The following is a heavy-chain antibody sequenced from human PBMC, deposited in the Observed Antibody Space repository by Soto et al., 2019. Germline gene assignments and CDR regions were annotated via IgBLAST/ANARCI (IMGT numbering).Heavy chain of an antibody. Sequence: PSETLSLTCTVSGGSISSGDYYWSWIRQPPGKGLEWIGYIYYSGSTYYNPSLKSRVTISVDTSKNRFSLKLSSVTAADTAVYYCARGSPGGYYYLGRAFDIWGQGTMVTVSS. CDR2: IYYSGST. D-gene: IGHD3-22*01. CDR1: GGSISSGDYY. V-gene: IGHV4-30-4*01. J-gene: IGHJ3*02. CDR3: ARGSPGGYYYLGRAFDI.